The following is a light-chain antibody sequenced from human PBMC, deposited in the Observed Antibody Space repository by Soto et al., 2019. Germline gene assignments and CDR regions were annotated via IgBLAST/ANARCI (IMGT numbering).Light chain of an antibody. V-gene: IGKV3-20*01. Sequence: EIVLTQSPATLSLSPGERATLFCRASQTLSINSLAWYQQKPGQAPRLLIYAASVRHTGIPDRFNGSGSGTDFALTINRLEPEDFAVYFCQQYDGAPLTFGHGTKVDVK. CDR1: QTLSINS. J-gene: IGKJ3*01. CDR2: AAS. CDR3: QQYDGAPLT.